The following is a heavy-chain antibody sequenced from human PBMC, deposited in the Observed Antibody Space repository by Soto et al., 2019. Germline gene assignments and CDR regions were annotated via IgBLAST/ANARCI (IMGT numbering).Heavy chain of an antibody. CDR2: IYYLGNT. D-gene: IGHD2-8*02. CDR3: ARGHSVPKPIVVYAMDGEQNFDY. CDR1: GGSISSSSSY. Sequence: SETLSLTCTVSGGSISSSSSYWGWIRQPPGKGLEWVGSIYYLGNTYYNPSLGGRVSISVDTSKNQFSLKLSSVTAADTAVYYCARGHSVPKPIVVYAMDGEQNFDYWGQGTLVTVSS. V-gene: IGHV4-39*07. J-gene: IGHJ4*02.